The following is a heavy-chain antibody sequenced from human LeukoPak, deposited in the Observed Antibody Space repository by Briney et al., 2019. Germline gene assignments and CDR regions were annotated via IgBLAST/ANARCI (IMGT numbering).Heavy chain of an antibody. CDR3: ARGRIQLPRVPKGERKQKLGYFDY. Sequence: SGGSLRLSCAASGFTFTSYWMSWIRQPPGKGLEWIGEINHSGSTNYNPSLKSRVTISVDTSKNQFSLKLSSVTAADTAVYYCARGRIQLPRVPKGERKQKLGYFDYWGQGTLVTVSS. V-gene: IGHV4-34*01. CDR1: GFTFTSYW. CDR2: INHSGST. D-gene: IGHD5-18*01. J-gene: IGHJ4*02.